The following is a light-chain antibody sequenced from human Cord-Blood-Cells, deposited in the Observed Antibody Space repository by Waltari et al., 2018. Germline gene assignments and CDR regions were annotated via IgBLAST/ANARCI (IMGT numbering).Light chain of an antibody. CDR3: LQDYNYPYT. J-gene: IGKJ2*01. Sequence: AIQMTQSPSSLSAPVGDRVTITCRASQGIRNDLGWYQQKPGKAPNLLIYAASSLQSGVPSRFSGSGSGTDFTLTISSLQPEDFATYYCLQDYNYPYTFGQGTKLEIK. V-gene: IGKV1-6*01. CDR1: QGIRND. CDR2: AAS.